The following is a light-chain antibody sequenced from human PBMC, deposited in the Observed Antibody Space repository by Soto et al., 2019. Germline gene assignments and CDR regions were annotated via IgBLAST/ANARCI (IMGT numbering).Light chain of an antibody. CDR3: QSYYSSRSGSV. CDR2: GNS. Sequence: QSVLTQPPSVSGAPGQRVTISCTGSSSNIGAGYNVHWYQQLPGTAPKLLIYGNSNRPSGVPDRFSGSKSGTSASLAITGLQAEEEADDYCQSYYSSRSGSVFGGGTKVTVL. J-gene: IGLJ3*02. V-gene: IGLV1-40*01. CDR1: SSNIGAGYN.